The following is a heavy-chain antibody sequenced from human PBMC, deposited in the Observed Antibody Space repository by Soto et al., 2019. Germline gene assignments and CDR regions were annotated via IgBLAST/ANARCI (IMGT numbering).Heavy chain of an antibody. CDR3: ANPARSYYYDSSGLGH. J-gene: IGHJ4*02. V-gene: IGHV3-23*01. CDR2: ISGSGGST. Sequence: GGSLRLSCAASGFTFSSYAMSWVRQAPGKGLEWVSAISGSGGSTYYADSVKGRFTIPRDNSKNTLYLQMNSLRAEDTAVYYCANPARSYYYDSSGLGHWGQGTLVTVSS. D-gene: IGHD3-22*01. CDR1: GFTFSSYA.